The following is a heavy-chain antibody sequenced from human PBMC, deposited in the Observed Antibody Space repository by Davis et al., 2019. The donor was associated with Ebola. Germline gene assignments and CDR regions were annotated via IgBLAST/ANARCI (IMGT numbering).Heavy chain of an antibody. Sequence: ASVKVSCKVSGYTLTELSMHWVRQAPGKGLEWMGGFDPEDGETIYAQKFQGRVTMTEDTSTDTAYMELSSLRSEDTAVYYCATLGGSGWFDWFDPWGQGTLVTVSS. CDR2: FDPEDGET. D-gene: IGHD6-19*01. J-gene: IGHJ5*02. CDR1: GYTLTELS. V-gene: IGHV1-24*01. CDR3: ATLGGSGWFDWFDP.